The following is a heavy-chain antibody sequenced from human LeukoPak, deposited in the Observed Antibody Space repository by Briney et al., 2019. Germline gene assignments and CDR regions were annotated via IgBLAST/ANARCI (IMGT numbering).Heavy chain of an antibody. CDR1: GFTFDDYA. CDR3: MAVPAAIVGMDV. Sequence: GGSLRLSCAASGFTFDDYAMHWVRQAPGKGLEWVSGISWNSGSIGYADSVKGRFTISRDNAKNSLYLQMNSLRAEDTALYCCMAVPAAIVGMDVWGQGTTVTVSS. D-gene: IGHD2-2*01. V-gene: IGHV3-9*01. CDR2: ISWNSGSI. J-gene: IGHJ6*02.